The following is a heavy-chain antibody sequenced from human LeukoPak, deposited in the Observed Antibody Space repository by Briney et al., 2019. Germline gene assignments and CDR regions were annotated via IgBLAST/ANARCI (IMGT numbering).Heavy chain of an antibody. CDR2: ISGSGDST. CDR3: AKLDGSSWLYYFDY. V-gene: IGHV3-23*01. D-gene: IGHD6-13*01. Sequence: PGGSLRLSCAASGFTFSSYAMSWVRQAPGKGPEWLSIISGSGDSTYYADSVKGRFTISRDNSKNTLYLQMNSLRAEDTAVYYCAKLDGSSWLYYFDYWGQGTLVTVSS. CDR1: GFTFSSYA. J-gene: IGHJ4*02.